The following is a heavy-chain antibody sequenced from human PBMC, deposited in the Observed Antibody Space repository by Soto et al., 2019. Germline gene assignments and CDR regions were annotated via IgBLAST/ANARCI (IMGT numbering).Heavy chain of an antibody. J-gene: IGHJ5*02. D-gene: IGHD3-3*01. CDR2: IDYSGSA. V-gene: IGHV4-61*01. CDR1: GGSVTSGFNY. Sequence: SETLSLTCTVSGGSVTSGFNYWTWIRQPPGKALEWIGYIDYSGSANYNPSLRSRVTMSLDTSNNQFSLRLTSVTAADTAVYYCARGQRFSDWFDPWGQGTLVTVSS. CDR3: ARGQRFSDWFDP.